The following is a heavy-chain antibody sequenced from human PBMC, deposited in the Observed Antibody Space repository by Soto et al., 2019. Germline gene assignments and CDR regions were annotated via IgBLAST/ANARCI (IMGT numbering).Heavy chain of an antibody. V-gene: IGHV3-23*01. CDR3: ASYSGLTATDAFDI. CDR2: ITDTGGDT. CDR1: GFTFGSRA. Sequence: EVQLLESGGDLVQPGGSLRLSCVASGFTFGSRAMSWVRQAPGEGLEWVSTITDTGGDTKYADSVRGRFTISRDNSKNTLYLQMSSLRAEDTAVYYCASYSGLTATDAFDIWGQGTMVTVSS. J-gene: IGHJ3*02. D-gene: IGHD5-18*01.